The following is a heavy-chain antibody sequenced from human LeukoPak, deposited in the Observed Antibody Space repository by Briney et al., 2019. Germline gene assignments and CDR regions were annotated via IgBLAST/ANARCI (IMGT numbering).Heavy chain of an antibody. V-gene: IGHV4-59*08. Sequence: KASETLSLTCTVSGGSISSYYWSWIRPPPGKGLEWIGYIYYSGSTHYNPSLKSRVTISVDTSKNQFSLKLSSVTAADTAVYYCARGTYYDILTGYYNGGGGAFDIWGQGTMVTVSS. J-gene: IGHJ3*02. CDR2: IYYSGST. CDR3: ARGTYYDILTGYYNGGGGAFDI. D-gene: IGHD3-9*01. CDR1: GGSISSYY.